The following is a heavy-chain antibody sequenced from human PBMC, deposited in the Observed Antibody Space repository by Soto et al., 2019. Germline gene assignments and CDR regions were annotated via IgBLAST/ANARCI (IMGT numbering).Heavy chain of an antibody. CDR1: GFTFTNAG. Sequence: EVQLVESGGGLVKPGASLRLSCAASGFTFTNAGMNWVRQAPGKGLEWVGRIRSKTAGGTPHYAAPVKGRFTISRDDSKNTPYVQMISLQTEDSATYYCTTEKGYWAQGTLVTVSS. J-gene: IGHJ4*02. CDR2: IRSKTAGGTP. CDR3: TTEKGY. V-gene: IGHV3-15*07.